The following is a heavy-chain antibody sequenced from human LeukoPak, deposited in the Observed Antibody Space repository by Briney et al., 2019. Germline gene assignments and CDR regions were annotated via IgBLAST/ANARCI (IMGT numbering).Heavy chain of an antibody. D-gene: IGHD2-2*01. V-gene: IGHV3-23*01. J-gene: IGHJ4*02. CDR1: GFSFDTYS. CDR3: AKDRCSSTSCYLFDY. Sequence: GGTLRLSCAASGFSFDTYSMNWFRQAPGKGLEWVSAFSGSGGSTYYADSVKGRFTISRDNCKNTLFPQMNSLRAEDTAVYYCAKDRCSSTSCYLFDYWGPGTLVTVSS. CDR2: FSGSGGST.